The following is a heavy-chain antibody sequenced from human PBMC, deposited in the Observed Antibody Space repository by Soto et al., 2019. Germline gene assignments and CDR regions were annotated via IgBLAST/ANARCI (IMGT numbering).Heavy chain of an antibody. D-gene: IGHD3-10*01. Sequence: GGSLRLSCAASGFTFSSYAMSWVRQAPGKGLEWVAVIWYDGSNKYYADSVKGRFTISRDNSKNTLYLQMNSLRAEDTAVYYCASFDTEVRGGKHDAFDIWGQGTMVTVSS. J-gene: IGHJ3*02. V-gene: IGHV3-33*08. CDR3: ASFDTEVRGGKHDAFDI. CDR1: GFTFSSYA. CDR2: IWYDGSNK.